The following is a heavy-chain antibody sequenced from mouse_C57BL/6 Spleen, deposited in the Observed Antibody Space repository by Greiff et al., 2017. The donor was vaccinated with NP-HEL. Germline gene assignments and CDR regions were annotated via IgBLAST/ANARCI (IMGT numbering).Heavy chain of an antibody. CDR1: GYAFTNYL. V-gene: IGHV1-54*01. J-gene: IGHJ4*01. CDR3: ARYYGYYWAMDY. CDR2: INPGSGGT. D-gene: IGHD2-3*01. Sequence: QVQLQQSGAELVRPGTSVKVSCKASGYAFTNYLIEWVKQRPGQGLEWIGVINPGSGGTNYNEKFKGKATLTADKSSSTAYMQLSSLTSEDSADYFCARYYGYYWAMDYWGQGTSVTVSS.